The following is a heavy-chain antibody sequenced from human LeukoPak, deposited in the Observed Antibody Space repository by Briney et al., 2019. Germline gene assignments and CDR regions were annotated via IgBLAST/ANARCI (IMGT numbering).Heavy chain of an antibody. CDR3: ARGFHYFDY. CDR2: INSDGSST. Sequence: HPGGSLRLSCAASGFTFSSYWMHWVRQGPGKGLVWVSRINSDGSSTSYAHSVKGRFTTSRDNAKNTLYLQMNSLTAEDTAVYYCARGFHYFDYWGQGTLVTVSS. J-gene: IGHJ4*02. CDR1: GFTFSSYW. V-gene: IGHV3-74*01.